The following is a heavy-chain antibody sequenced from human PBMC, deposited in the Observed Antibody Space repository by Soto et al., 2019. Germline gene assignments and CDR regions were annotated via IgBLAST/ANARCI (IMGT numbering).Heavy chain of an antibody. CDR2: IIPILGTA. Sequence: QVQLVQSGAEVKKPGSSVKVSCKASGGTFSSYTISWVRQAPGQGLEWMGKIIPILGTANYAQKFQGRVTITADKSTSTACMEMSSLRSEDTAVYYCARDFHYDLSGEANHWGQGTLVTVSS. CDR3: ARDFHYDLSGEANH. J-gene: IGHJ5*02. D-gene: IGHD3-10*02. CDR1: GGTFSSYT. V-gene: IGHV1-69*08.